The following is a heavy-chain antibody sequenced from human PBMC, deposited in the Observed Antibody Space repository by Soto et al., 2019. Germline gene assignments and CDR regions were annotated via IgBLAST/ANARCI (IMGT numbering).Heavy chain of an antibody. CDR2: IGTAGDT. Sequence: GGSLRLSCAASGFTFSSYDMHWVRQATGKGLEWVSAIGTAGDTYYPGSVKGRFTISRENAKNSLYLQMNSLRAGDTAVYYCARGAVDTAMVKVLDYWGQGTLVTVSS. J-gene: IGHJ4*02. CDR3: ARGAVDTAMVKVLDY. V-gene: IGHV3-13*01. CDR1: GFTFSSYD. D-gene: IGHD5-18*01.